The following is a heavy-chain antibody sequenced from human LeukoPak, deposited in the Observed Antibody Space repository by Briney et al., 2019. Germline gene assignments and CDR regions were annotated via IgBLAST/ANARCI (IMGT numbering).Heavy chain of an antibody. Sequence: GGSLRLSCVASGFRFDDYDMSWVRLAPGKGLEWVSGISGSGTTIYYADSVKGRFTISRDNSKNTIYLQINSLRAEDTAVYYCAKDSGGTYFYYYYYMDVWGKGTTVTVSS. J-gene: IGHJ6*03. CDR2: ISGSGTTI. CDR1: GFRFDDYD. V-gene: IGHV3-23*01. D-gene: IGHD1-26*01. CDR3: AKDSGGTYFYYYYYMDV.